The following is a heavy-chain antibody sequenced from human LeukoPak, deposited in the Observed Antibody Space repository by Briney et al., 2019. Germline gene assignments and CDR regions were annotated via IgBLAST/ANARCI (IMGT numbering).Heavy chain of an antibody. CDR3: ARGTAATGGASDY. V-gene: IGHV1-8*01. CDR1: GYTFTSYD. J-gene: IGHJ4*02. Sequence: ASVKVSCKASGYTFTSYDINWVRQATGQGLEWMGWMNPNSGNTGYAQKFQGRVTMTRNTSISTAYMELSSLTSEDTAVCYCARGTAATGGASDYWGQGTLVTVSS. D-gene: IGHD6-25*01. CDR2: MNPNSGNT.